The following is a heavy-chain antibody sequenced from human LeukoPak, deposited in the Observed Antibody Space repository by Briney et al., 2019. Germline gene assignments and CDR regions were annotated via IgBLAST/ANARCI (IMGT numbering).Heavy chain of an antibody. CDR3: ARVGATWYFQH. CDR2: ISSSSSDT. V-gene: IGHV3-11*06. Sequence: GGSLRLSCAASGFTFSDYYLTWIRQAPGKGLEWVSYISSSSSDTNYADSVRGRFTISRDNANESLYLQMNSLRDEDTAVYYCARVGATWYFQHWGQGALATVSS. CDR1: GFTFSDYY. D-gene: IGHD1-26*01. J-gene: IGHJ1*01.